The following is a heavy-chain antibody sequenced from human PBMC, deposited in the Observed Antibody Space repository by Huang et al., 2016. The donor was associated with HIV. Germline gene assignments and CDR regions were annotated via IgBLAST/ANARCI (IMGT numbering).Heavy chain of an antibody. J-gene: IGHJ4*02. CDR2: IDTDKSDK. Sequence: QVQLVQSGAEVKKPGASVKVSCKASGYTFTNFAMHWVRQAPGQRLEWMGWIDTDKSDKRYSQRFQGRLTITRDTSASTADMELSSLRSEDTAVYYCARDPHVFVAGPFFDCWGQGTLVTVSS. D-gene: IGHD3-10*02. CDR1: GYTFTNFA. V-gene: IGHV1-3*04. CDR3: ARDPHVFVAGPFFDC.